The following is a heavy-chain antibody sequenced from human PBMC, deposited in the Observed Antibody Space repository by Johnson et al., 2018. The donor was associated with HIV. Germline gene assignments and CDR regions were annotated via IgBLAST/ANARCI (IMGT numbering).Heavy chain of an antibody. J-gene: IGHJ3*02. D-gene: IGHD6-19*01. CDR1: GFTFSSYA. Sequence: EVQLVESGGGLVQPGGSLRLSCAASGFTFSSYAMSWVRQAPGKGLEWVSAISGSGGSTYYADSVKGRFTISRDNSKNTLYLQMNSLRAEDTAVYYCARGEGSGWHLAGAFDIWGQGTMVTVSS. CDR2: ISGSGGST. CDR3: ARGEGSGWHLAGAFDI. V-gene: IGHV3-23*04.